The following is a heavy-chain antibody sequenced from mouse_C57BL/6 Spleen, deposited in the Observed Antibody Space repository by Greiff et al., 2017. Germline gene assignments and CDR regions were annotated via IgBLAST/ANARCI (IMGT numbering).Heavy chain of an antibody. V-gene: IGHV5-9-1*02. CDR3: TRDRGSSYNPYFDY. Sequence: EVKLMESGEGLVKPGGSLKLSCAASGFTFSSYAMSWVRQTPEKRLEWVAYISSGGDYIYYADTVKGRFTISRENARNTLYLQMSSLKSEDTAMYYCTRDRGSSYNPYFDYWGQGTTLTVSS. CDR2: ISSGGDYI. CDR1: GFTFSSYA. J-gene: IGHJ2*01. D-gene: IGHD1-1*01.